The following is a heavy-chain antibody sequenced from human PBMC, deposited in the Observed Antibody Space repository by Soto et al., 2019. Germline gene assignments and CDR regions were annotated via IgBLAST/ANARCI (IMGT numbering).Heavy chain of an antibody. CDR1: CGSISSSTC. Sequence: SDTLSLTCAVSCGSISSSTCLSLVRQPPGKGLEWIGEIYHSGSTNYNPSLKSRVTISVDKSKNQFSLKLSSVTAADTAVYHCARAIEYSSSSYYYGMDVWGQGTTVTVSS. D-gene: IGHD6-6*01. CDR3: ARAIEYSSSSYYYGMDV. V-gene: IGHV4-4*02. J-gene: IGHJ6*02. CDR2: IYHSGST.